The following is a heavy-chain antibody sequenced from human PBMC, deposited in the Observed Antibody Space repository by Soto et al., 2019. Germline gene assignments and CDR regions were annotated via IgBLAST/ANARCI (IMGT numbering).Heavy chain of an antibody. CDR1: GFTFSSFF. CDR3: ARDPNGDYLGAFDF. D-gene: IGHD4-17*01. CDR2: IVANGGGT. V-gene: IGHV3-23*01. J-gene: IGHJ3*01. Sequence: EVQLLEPGGGLVQPGGPLRLSCAASGFTFSSFFMSWVRQAPGKGLDWVSGIVANGGGTYYADSVKGRFIISRDNSKNTLYLQMNSLRAEDTAVYYCARDPNGDYLGAFDFWGQKTMVTVSS.